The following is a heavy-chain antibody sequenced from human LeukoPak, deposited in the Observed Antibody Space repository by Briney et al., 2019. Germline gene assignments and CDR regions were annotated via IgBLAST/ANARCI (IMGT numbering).Heavy chain of an antibody. CDR3: ARGGWYFGL. J-gene: IGHJ2*01. V-gene: IGHV4-34*01. Sequence: SETLSLTCAVYGGSFSGYYWSWIRQPPGKGLEWIGEINHSGSTNYNPSLKSRVTISVDTSKNQFSLKLSSVTAADTAVYYCARGGWYFGLWGRGTLVTVSS. CDR2: INHSGST. CDR1: GGSFSGYY.